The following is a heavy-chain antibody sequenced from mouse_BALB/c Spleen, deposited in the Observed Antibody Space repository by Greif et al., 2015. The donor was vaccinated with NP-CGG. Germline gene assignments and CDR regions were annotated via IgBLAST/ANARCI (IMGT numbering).Heavy chain of an antibody. J-gene: IGHJ4*01. CDR3: AKGGDGYAMDY. CDR1: GFPLTSYG. V-gene: IGHV2-3*01. CDR2: IWGDGST. Sequence: VKLMESGPGLVAPSQSLSITCTVSGFPLTSYGVSWVRQPPGKGLEWLGVIWGDGSTNYHSALISRLSISKDNSKCQVFLKLNSLQTDDTATYYCAKGGDGYAMDYWGQGTSVTVSS.